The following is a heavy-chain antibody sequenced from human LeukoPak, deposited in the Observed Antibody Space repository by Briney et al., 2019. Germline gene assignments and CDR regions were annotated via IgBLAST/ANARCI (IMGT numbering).Heavy chain of an antibody. D-gene: IGHD2-2*01. CDR3: AIWKGYCSSTSCPRWFDP. CDR1: GYTFTSYG. V-gene: IGHV1-18*03. CDR2: ISAYNGNT. J-gene: IGHJ5*02. Sequence: ASVKVSCKASGYTFTSYGISWVRQAPGQGLEWMGWISAYNGNTNYAQKLQGRVTMTTDTSTSTAYMELRSLRSDDMAVYYCAIWKGYCSSTSCPRWFDPWGQGTLVTVSS.